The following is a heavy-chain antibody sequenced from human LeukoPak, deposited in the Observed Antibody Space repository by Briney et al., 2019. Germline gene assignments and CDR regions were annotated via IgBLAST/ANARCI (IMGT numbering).Heavy chain of an antibody. CDR3: ASGGGPGPTF. V-gene: IGHV4-59*01. D-gene: IGHD3-16*01. CDR2: IYYSGST. Sequence: PSETLSLTCTVSGGSINSYYWSWIRQPPGKGLEWIGYIYYSGSTNYSPPLKSRVTISVDTSKNQFSLKLSSVTAADTAVYYCASGGGPGPTFWGQGTLVTVSS. J-gene: IGHJ4*02. CDR1: GGSINSYY.